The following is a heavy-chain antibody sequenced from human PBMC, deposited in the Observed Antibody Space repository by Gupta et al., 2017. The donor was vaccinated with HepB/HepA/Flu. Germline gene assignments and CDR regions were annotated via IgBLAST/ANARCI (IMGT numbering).Heavy chain of an antibody. J-gene: IGHJ4*02. CDR2: ISGDVSGT. D-gene: IGHD3-22*01. CDR3: VRGRYSYDVSGTFDF. Sequence: DVPLLESGGGVLQPGGSRRLSGIASGFTFDEFALHWVRQRPGRGLEWVSVISGDVSGTYYADSVKGRFTISRDNSENSLFLQMNSLTIEDTALYYCVRGRYSYDVSGTFDFWGQGTLVTVSS. CDR1: GFTFDEFA. V-gene: IGHV3-43*02.